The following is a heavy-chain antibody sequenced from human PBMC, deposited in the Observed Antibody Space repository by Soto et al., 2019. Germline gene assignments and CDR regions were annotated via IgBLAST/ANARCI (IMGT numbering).Heavy chain of an antibody. CDR1: GYIFTNND. J-gene: IGHJ5*02. CDR2: MNPGSGDA. CDR3: ARMATFGSLNWFDP. V-gene: IGHV1-8*01. D-gene: IGHD3-16*01. Sequence: ASVKVSCKASGYIFTNNDVSWVRQATGQGLEWMGWMNPGSGDAGYAQKFQGRVTMTRDISIATAYMELSSLRSDDTAIYYCARMATFGSLNWFDPWGQGTLVTVSS.